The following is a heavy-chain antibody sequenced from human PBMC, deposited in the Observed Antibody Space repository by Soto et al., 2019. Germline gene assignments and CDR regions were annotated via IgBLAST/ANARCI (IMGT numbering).Heavy chain of an antibody. V-gene: IGHV3-33*01. J-gene: IGHJ5*02. D-gene: IGHD3-22*01. CDR1: GFTFSSYG. CDR2: IWYDGSNK. CDR3: ARERGYYYDSSGYKTSNWFDP. Sequence: GGSLRLSCAASGFTFSSYGMHWARQAPGKGLEWVAVIWYDGSNKYYADSVKGRFTISRDNSKNTLYLQMNSLRAEDTAVYYCARERGYYYDSSGYKTSNWFDPWGQGTLVTVSS.